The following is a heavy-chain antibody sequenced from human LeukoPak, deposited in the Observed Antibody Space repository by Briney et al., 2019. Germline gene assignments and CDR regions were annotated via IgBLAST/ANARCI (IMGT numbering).Heavy chain of an antibody. CDR1: GYTFTGYY. D-gene: IGHD6-6*01. V-gene: IGHV1-2*02. J-gene: IGHJ4*02. Sequence: ASVKVSCKASGYTFTGYYMHWVRQAPGQGLEWMGWINPNSGGTNYAQKFQGRVTMTRDTSISTAYMELSRLRSDDTAVYYCARELRSSSSSFWLNNFGGNFDYWGQGTLVTVSS. CDR2: INPNSGGT. CDR3: ARELRSSSSSFWLNNFGGNFDY.